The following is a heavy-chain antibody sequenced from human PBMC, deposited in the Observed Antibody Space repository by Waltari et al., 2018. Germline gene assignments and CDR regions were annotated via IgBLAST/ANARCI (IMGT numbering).Heavy chain of an antibody. J-gene: IGHJ4*02. Sequence: QVQLVESGGGVVQPGGSLRLSCAASGFTFSSYGMHWVRQAPGKGLEWVAFIRYDGSNKYYADSVKGRFTISRDNSKNTLYLQMNSLRAEDTAVYYCAKDQTGTLDYWGQGTLVTVSS. CDR2: IRYDGSNK. V-gene: IGHV3-30*02. D-gene: IGHD1-1*01. CDR1: GFTFSSYG. CDR3: AKDQTGTLDY.